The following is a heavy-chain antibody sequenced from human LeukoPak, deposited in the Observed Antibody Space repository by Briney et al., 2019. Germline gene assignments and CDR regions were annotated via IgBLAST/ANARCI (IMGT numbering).Heavy chain of an antibody. CDR2: ISYDGSNK. CDR1: GFTFSSYA. V-gene: IGHV3-30-3*01. CDR3: ARGTFDY. J-gene: IGHJ4*02. Sequence: PGGSLRLSCAAYGFTFSSYAMHWVRQAPGKGLEWVAVISYDGSNKYYADSVKGRFTISRDNSKNTLYLQMNSLRAEDTAVYYCARGTFDYWGQGTLVTVSS.